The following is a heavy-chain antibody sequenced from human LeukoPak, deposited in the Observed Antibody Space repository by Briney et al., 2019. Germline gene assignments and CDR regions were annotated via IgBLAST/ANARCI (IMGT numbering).Heavy chain of an antibody. V-gene: IGHV4-59*01. CDR3: ARDGAYGSGSYYPFDY. Sequence: SETLSLTCAVSGGSISSYYWSWIRQPPGKGLEWIGYIFYNGNTNYNPSLRSRVTMSLDTSKNQFSLKLTSVPAADTAVYYCARDGAYGSGSYYPFDYWGQGTLVTVSS. J-gene: IGHJ4*02. CDR1: GGSISSYY. D-gene: IGHD3-10*01. CDR2: IFYNGNT.